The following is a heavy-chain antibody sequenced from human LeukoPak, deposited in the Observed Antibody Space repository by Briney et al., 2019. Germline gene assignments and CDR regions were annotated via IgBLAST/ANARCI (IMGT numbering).Heavy chain of an antibody. CDR1: GFTFSSYA. D-gene: IGHD6-6*01. V-gene: IGHV3-23*01. CDR3: AKAGYRGSSVNYFDY. J-gene: IGHJ4*02. CDR2: ISSSGGNT. Sequence: PGGSLRLSCAPSGFTFSSYAMSWVRQAPGMGLEWLSAISSSGGNTYYADSVKGRFTISRDNSQNTLSLQMNSLRAEDTAVYFCAKAGYRGSSVNYFDYWGQGTLVTVSS.